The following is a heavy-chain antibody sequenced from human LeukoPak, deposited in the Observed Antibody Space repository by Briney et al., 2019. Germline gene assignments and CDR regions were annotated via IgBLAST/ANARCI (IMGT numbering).Heavy chain of an antibody. CDR3: ARWVTFGGVILNDF. J-gene: IGHJ4*02. D-gene: IGHD3-16*02. CDR1: GFTFSTYN. V-gene: IGHV3-21*01. CDR2: ISSSSSYI. Sequence: PGGSLRLSCAASGFTFSTYNMNWVRQAPGKGLEWVSSISSSSSYIYYADSVKGRFTISRDNAKNSLYLQMNSLRAEDTAVYYCARWVTFGGVILNDFWGQGTLVTVSS.